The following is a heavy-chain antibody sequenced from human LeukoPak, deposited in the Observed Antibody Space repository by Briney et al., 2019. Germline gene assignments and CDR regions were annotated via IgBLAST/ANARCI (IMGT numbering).Heavy chain of an antibody. CDR3: AGTGYYARG. V-gene: IGHV4-34*01. D-gene: IGHD3-22*01. CDR1: GASSSGYS. J-gene: IGHJ4*02. CDR2: INHSGST. Sequence: PPETLSLTCAVYGASSSGYSGSWIRQPPRNGLEWIGEINHSGSTNYNPSLKSRVTISVDTSKNQFALKLRSVTAADTPVISWAGTGYYARGWGQGTLVTVSS.